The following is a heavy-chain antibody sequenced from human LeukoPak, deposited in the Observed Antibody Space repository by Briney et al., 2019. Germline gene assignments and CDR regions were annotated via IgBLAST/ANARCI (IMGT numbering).Heavy chain of an antibody. CDR1: GFTFSSYA. CDR2: ISGSGGST. V-gene: IGHV3-23*01. CDR3: AKLPDDTQEYSGWSY. Sequence: SGGSLRLSCAASGFTFSSYAMSWVRQAPGKGLEWVSAISGSGGSTYYADSVKGRFTISRDNSKNTLYLQMNSLRAEDTAVYYCAKLPDDTQEYSGWSYWGQGTLVTVSS. D-gene: IGHD6-19*01. J-gene: IGHJ4*02.